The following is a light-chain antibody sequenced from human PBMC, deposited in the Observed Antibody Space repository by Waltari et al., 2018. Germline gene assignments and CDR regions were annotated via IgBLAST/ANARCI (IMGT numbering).Light chain of an antibody. CDR1: TNDAGTYNY. CDR3: CSYAGSYTWV. Sequence: SALTQPRSVSGSPGQPVTISCTGTTNDAGTYNYVPWYQQHPGKAPKLIILDVTKRPSGVPDRLSGSKSGNTASLTISGLRAEDEAEYYCCSYAGSYTWVFGGGTKLTVV. V-gene: IGLV2-11*01. J-gene: IGLJ3*02. CDR2: DVT.